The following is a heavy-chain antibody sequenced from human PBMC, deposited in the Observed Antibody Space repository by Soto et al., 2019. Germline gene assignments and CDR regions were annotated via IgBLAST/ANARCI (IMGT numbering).Heavy chain of an antibody. CDR3: ARGEKVVRGVTPYYYYGMDV. CDR1: GFTFSSYA. J-gene: IGHJ6*02. Sequence: GGSLRLSCAASGFTFSSYAMHWVRQAPGKGLEWVAVISYDGSNKYYADSVKGRFTISRDNSKNTLYLQMNSLRAEDTAVYYCARGEKVVRGVTPYYYYGMDVWGQGTTVTVSS. CDR2: ISYDGSNK. V-gene: IGHV3-30-3*01. D-gene: IGHD3-10*01.